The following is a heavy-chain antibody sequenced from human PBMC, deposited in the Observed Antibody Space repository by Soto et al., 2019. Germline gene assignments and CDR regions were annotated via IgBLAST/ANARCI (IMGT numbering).Heavy chain of an antibody. CDR1: GFTFSSYG. CDR2: IWYDGSNK. D-gene: IGHD2-2*03. V-gene: IGHV3-33*01. CDR3: ARELDIVLVPAAGGWFDP. Sequence: QVQLVESGGGVVQPGRSLRLSCAASGFTFSSYGMHWVRQAPGKGLEWVAVIWYDGSNKYYADSVKGRFTISRDNSKTTLYLQMNSLRAEDTAVYYCARELDIVLVPAAGGWFDPWGQGTLVTVSS. J-gene: IGHJ5*02.